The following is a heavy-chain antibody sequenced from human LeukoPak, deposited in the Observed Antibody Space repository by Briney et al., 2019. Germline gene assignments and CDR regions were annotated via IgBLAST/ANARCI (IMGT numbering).Heavy chain of an antibody. V-gene: IGHV3-21*01. D-gene: IGHD3-10*01. CDR1: GFTFSSSS. CDR2: ISGESKYI. J-gene: IGHJ4*02. CDR3: ARGAVFQGNYDY. Sequence: GGSLRLSCAAAGFTFSSSSINWVRQTPGKGLEWVSSISGESKYIYYADSVTGRFTISRDNAKNSLYLQMSTLRAEDTAVYYCARGAVFQGNYDYWGQGNRVTVSS.